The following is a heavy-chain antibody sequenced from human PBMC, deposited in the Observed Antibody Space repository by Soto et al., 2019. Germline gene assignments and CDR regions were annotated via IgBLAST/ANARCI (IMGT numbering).Heavy chain of an antibody. V-gene: IGHV1-8*01. CDR2: MNPNNGNT. Sequence: GASVKVSCKASGYTFTSYDISWVRQATGQGLEWMGWMNPNNGNTDYAPKFQDRVTMTMNTSIGTAYMELSSLRSEDTAVYYCARSPRNYYALGSYSYFRHWGQGTLVTVSS. CDR1: GYTFTSYD. J-gene: IGHJ1*01. D-gene: IGHD3-10*01. CDR3: ARSPRNYYALGSYSYFRH.